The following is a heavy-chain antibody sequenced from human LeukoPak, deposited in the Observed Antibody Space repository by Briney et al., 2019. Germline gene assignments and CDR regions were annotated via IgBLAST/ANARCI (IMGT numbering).Heavy chain of an antibody. CDR3: ARADIVVVPAAIRDDAFDI. D-gene: IGHD2-2*02. Sequence: ASVKVSCKASGGTFSSYAISWVRQAPGQGLEWMGGIIPILGTANYAQKFQGRVTITTDESTSTACMELSSLRSEDTAVYYCARADIVVVPAAIRDDAFDIWGQGTMVTVSS. J-gene: IGHJ3*02. CDR1: GGTFSSYA. CDR2: IIPILGTA. V-gene: IGHV1-69*05.